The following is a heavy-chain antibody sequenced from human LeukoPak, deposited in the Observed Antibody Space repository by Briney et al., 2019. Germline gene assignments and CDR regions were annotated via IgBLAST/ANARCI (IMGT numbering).Heavy chain of an antibody. Sequence: GGSLRLSCAASGFTFSTYAMSWVRQAPGKGLEWVSAISSSGAYTYYADSVKGRFTISRDNSKNTLYLQMNSLRAEDTALYYFAKHVADNKNERNPNYGAQGTRVTVSS. V-gene: IGHV3-23*01. J-gene: IGHJ4*02. D-gene: IGHD1-1*01. CDR3: AKHVADNKNERNPNY. CDR1: GFTFSTYA. CDR2: ISSSGAYT.